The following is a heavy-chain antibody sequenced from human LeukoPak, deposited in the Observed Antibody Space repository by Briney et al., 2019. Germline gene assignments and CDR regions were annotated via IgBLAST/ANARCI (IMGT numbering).Heavy chain of an antibody. CDR1: GFTFSSYA. D-gene: IGHD3-3*01. CDR3: ASGLDYDFWSGYRQFDY. CDR2: ISYDGSNK. V-gene: IGHV3-30-3*01. Sequence: PGRSLRPSCAASGFTFSSYAMHWVRQAPGKGLEWVAVISYDGSNKYYADSVKGRFTISRDNAKNSLYLQMNSLRAEDTAVYYCASGLDYDFWSGYRQFDYWGQGTLVTVSS. J-gene: IGHJ4*02.